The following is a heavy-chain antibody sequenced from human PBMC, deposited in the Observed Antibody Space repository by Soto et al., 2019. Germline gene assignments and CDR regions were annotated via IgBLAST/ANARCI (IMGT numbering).Heavy chain of an antibody. J-gene: IGHJ4*02. CDR2: ISGSGGST. CDR1: GFTFSSYA. D-gene: IGHD4-17*01. Sequence: EVQLLEAGGGLVQPGGSLRLSCAASGFTFSSYAMTWVRQAPGKGLEWVSSISGSGGSTYYADSVKGRFIISRDNSKNTLYLQMNSLRAEDTAVYYCANYYGDDERTLGYWGQGTLVTVSS. V-gene: IGHV3-23*01. CDR3: ANYYGDDERTLGY.